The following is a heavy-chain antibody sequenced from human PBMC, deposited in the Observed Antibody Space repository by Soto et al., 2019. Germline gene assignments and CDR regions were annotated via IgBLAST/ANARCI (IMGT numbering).Heavy chain of an antibody. Sequence: EVQLVESVGNLVQPGGSLRLSCVGSGFTFSSNWMTWVRQAPGKGLEWVGNIRQDGSEKNYVDSVKGRFTISRDNAKNSLYLQMNSLRAEDTAVYYCAREIVVARGASYFDYWGPGTLVTVSS. CDR1: GFTFSSNW. V-gene: IGHV3-7*04. D-gene: IGHD2-2*01. CDR2: IRQDGSEK. J-gene: IGHJ4*02. CDR3: AREIVVARGASYFDY.